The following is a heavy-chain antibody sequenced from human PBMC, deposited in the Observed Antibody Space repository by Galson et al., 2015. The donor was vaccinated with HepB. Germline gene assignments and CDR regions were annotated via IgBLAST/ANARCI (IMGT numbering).Heavy chain of an antibody. CDR3: AKEIQLCPIRHN. CDR1: GFTFSSYA. Sequence: SLRLSCAASGFTFSSYAMSWVRQAPGKGLECVSAISGSGSSTYYADSVKGRFTISRDNSKNTLYLQMNSLRAEDTAVYYCAKEIQLCPIRHNGGQGSLVTASP. CDR2: ISGSGSST. D-gene: IGHD5-18*01. J-gene: IGHJ1*01. V-gene: IGHV3-23*01.